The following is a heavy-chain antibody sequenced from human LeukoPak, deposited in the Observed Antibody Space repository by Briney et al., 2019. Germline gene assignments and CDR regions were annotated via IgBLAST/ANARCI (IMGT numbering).Heavy chain of an antibody. Sequence: PGGSLRLSCAASGFTFSSYGMHWVRQAPGKGLEWVTFIPYDGSNKYYADSVKGRFTISRDNSKNTVYLQMNSLRPEDTAVYYCAALLTVTTSRWFDPWGQGTLVTVSS. CDR1: GFTFSSYG. CDR3: AALLTVTTSRWFDP. CDR2: IPYDGSNK. D-gene: IGHD4-17*01. J-gene: IGHJ5*02. V-gene: IGHV3-30*02.